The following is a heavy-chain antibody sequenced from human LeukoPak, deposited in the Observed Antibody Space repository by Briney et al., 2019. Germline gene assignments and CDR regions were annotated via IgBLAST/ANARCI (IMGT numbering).Heavy chain of an antibody. J-gene: IGHJ4*02. CDR3: ARDRGYSTFDY. CDR1: AFTFSNYW. V-gene: IGHV3-7*01. Sequence: GRSLRLSCAASAFTFSNYWMSWVRQAPGKGMEWVANIKEDGSGINYVDSVKGRFTISRDNAKNSLYLQMNSLRVDDTAVYYCARDRGYSTFDYWGQGTLVTVSS. CDR2: IKEDGSGI. D-gene: IGHD4-23*01.